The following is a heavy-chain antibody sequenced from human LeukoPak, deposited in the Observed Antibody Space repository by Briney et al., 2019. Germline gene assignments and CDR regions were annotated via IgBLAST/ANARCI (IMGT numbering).Heavy chain of an antibody. CDR3: AKGSSSWYGGSYFDY. D-gene: IGHD6-13*01. CDR1: GFTFSSYG. J-gene: IGHJ4*02. V-gene: IGHV3-30*18. CDR2: ISYDGSNK. Sequence: GRSLRLSCAASGFTFSSYGMHWVRQAPGKGLEWVAVISYDGSNKYYADSVKGRFTISRDNSKNTLYLQMNSLRAEDTAVYHCAKGSSSWYGGSYFDYWGQGTLVTVSS.